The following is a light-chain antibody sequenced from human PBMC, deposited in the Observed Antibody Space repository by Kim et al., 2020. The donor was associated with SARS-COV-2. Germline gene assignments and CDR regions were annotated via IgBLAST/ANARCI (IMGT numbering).Light chain of an antibody. J-gene: IGLJ1*01. CDR1: SSDVGGYSF. CDR2: DVS. V-gene: IGLV2-14*03. CDR3: SSYTSSSTLP. Sequence: QSALTQPASVSGSPGQSITISCTGTSSDVGGYSFVSWYQQHPGKAPKLMIYDVSNRPSGVSNRFSGSKSGNTASLTISGLQAEDEADYYCSSYTSSSTLPFGTGTKVTVL.